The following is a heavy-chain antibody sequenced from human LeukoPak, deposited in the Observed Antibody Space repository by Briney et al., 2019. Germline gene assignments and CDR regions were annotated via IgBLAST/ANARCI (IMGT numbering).Heavy chain of an antibody. CDR2: IWSDGSTK. CDR1: GFTFGTYG. D-gene: IGHD4/OR15-4a*01. Sequence: GRSLRLPCAASGFTFGTYGMHWVRQAPGKGLEWVAVIWSDGSTKYYGDSVKGRFTISRDNSKNPLCLQMNSLRVEDTAMYYCARPYNYGVDSWGQGTLVTVSS. CDR3: ARPYNYGVDS. V-gene: IGHV3-33*01. J-gene: IGHJ4*02.